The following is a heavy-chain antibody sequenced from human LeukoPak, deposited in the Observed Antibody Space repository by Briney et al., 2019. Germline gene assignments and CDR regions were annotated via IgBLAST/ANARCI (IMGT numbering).Heavy chain of an antibody. Sequence: GGSLRLSCAASGFTFSSYSMNWVRQAPGKGLEWVSAISGSGGSTYYADSVKGRFTISRDNSKNTLYLQMNSLRAEDTAVYYCAKAGGSINYYYYYGMDVWGQGTTVTVSS. J-gene: IGHJ6*02. CDR3: AKAGGSINYYYYYGMDV. CDR1: GFTFSSYS. CDR2: ISGSGGST. V-gene: IGHV3-23*01. D-gene: IGHD1-26*01.